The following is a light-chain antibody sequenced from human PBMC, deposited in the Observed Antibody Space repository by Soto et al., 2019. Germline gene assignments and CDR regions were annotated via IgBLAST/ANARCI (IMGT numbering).Light chain of an antibody. CDR2: AAS. J-gene: IGKJ2*01. CDR3: LQDYNYPHT. V-gene: IGKV1-6*01. Sequence: AIQMTQSPSSLSASVGERDTITSGAREGNRSDLVWYQQKPGRAPKLLIYAASSLQSGVPSRFSGSGSGTDFTLTISSLQPEDFATYYCLQDYNYPHTFGHGTKLEIK. CDR1: EGNRSD.